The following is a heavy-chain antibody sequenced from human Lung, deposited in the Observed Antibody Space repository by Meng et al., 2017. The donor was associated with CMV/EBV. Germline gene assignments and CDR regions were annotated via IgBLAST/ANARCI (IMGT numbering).Heavy chain of an antibody. CDR2: IIPIFGTA. J-gene: IGHJ6*02. Sequence: SVXVSXKASGGTFSSYAISWVRQAPGQGLEWMGGIIPIFGTANYAQKFQGRVTITTDESTSTAYMELGSLRSEDTAVYYCARGALLEWLWGWGYYYYGMDFXGQGXTVTVSS. V-gene: IGHV1-69*05. CDR1: GGTFSSYA. CDR3: ARGALLEWLWGWGYYYYGMDF. D-gene: IGHD3-3*01.